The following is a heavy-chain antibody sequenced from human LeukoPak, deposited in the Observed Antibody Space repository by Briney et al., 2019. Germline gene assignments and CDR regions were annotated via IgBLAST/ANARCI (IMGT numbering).Heavy chain of an antibody. Sequence: GGSLRLSCAASGFTFNDYCMSWVRQAPGQGLEWVSGINWNGGSTGYAHSVKRRFIISRDNAKNSLYLQMNRLRAEDTALYYCARAPYCTGRSSINFYFYYMDVWGKGTTVTVSS. CDR1: GFTFNDYC. CDR3: ARAPYCTGRSSINFYFYYMDV. CDR2: INWNGGST. D-gene: IGHD2-8*02. J-gene: IGHJ6*03. V-gene: IGHV3-20*04.